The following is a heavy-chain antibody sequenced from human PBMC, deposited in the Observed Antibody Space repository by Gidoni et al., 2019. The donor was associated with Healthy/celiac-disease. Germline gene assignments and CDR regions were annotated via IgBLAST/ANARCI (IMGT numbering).Heavy chain of an antibody. V-gene: IGHV1-69*01. Sequence: QVQLVQSGAEVKKPGTSLTVSCTASGGTFSSYAISRVRQAPGQGLEWMGGINPTFGTANYAQKFQGRVTITADESTSTAYMELSSLRFEDTAVYYCASTLGTSGTTWVVYWGQGTLVTVSS. D-gene: IGHD1-1*01. CDR3: ASTLGTSGTTWVVY. J-gene: IGHJ4*02. CDR2: INPTFGTA. CDR1: GGTFSSYA.